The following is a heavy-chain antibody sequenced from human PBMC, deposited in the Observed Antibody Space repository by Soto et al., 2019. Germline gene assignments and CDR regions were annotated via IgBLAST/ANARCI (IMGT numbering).Heavy chain of an antibody. J-gene: IGHJ4*02. Sequence: PSETLSLTCTVSGASITTYYWSWIRQPPGKGLEWIGYIYHSGSTNYNPSLKSRVTISVDTAKNQFSLKLSSVTAADTAIYYCERRNNLSSSNDYWGQGTLVTVSS. CDR1: GASITTYY. V-gene: IGHV4-59*01. CDR3: ERRNNLSSSNDY. D-gene: IGHD2-2*01. CDR2: IYHSGST.